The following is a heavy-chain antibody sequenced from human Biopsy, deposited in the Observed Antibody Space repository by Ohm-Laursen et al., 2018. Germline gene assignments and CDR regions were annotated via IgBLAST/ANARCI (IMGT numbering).Heavy chain of an antibody. V-gene: IGHV4-34*08. CDR3: GNEVYGRDY. Sequence: TLSLTCAVFGKTFGDYQWSWIRQPPGKGLEWIGQINQAGTTNYNPSLKSRVSISADASKYEFSLRLTSVTAADTAVYFCGNEVYGRDYWGLGARVTVSS. J-gene: IGHJ4*02. CDR1: GKTFGDYQ. CDR2: INQAGTT. D-gene: IGHD4-17*01.